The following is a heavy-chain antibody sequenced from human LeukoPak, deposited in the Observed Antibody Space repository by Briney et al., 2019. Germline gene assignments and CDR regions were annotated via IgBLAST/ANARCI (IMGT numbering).Heavy chain of an antibody. CDR2: ISGYNGNT. D-gene: IGHD6-19*01. CDR1: GYTFINYG. Sequence: GASVKVSCKASGYTFINYGFTWVRQAPGQGLEWMGWISGYNGNTNYLQKFQGRVTMTTDTSTNTVYMELRSLSSDDTAVYYCARDRTRTGYSSGWYHDYWGQGTLVTVSS. V-gene: IGHV1-18*04. CDR3: ARDRTRTGYSSGWYHDY. J-gene: IGHJ4*02.